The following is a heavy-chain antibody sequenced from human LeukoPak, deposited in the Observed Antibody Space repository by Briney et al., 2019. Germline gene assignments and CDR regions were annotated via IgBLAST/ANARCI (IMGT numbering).Heavy chain of an antibody. CDR3: ARAGPYGSGSYCDY. V-gene: IGHV1-2*02. Sequence: GASVKVSCKTSGYTFTGYYIHWVRQAPGQGLEWMGWINPNSGGTNYAQKFQGRVTMTRDTSISTAYMELARLRSDDTAVYYCARAGPYGSGSYCDYWGQGTLVTVSS. CDR2: INPNSGGT. CDR1: GYTFTGYY. D-gene: IGHD3-10*01. J-gene: IGHJ4*02.